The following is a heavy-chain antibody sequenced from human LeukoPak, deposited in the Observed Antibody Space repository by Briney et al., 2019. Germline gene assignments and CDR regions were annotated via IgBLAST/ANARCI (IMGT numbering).Heavy chain of an antibody. J-gene: IGHJ4*02. D-gene: IGHD3-9*01. Sequence: GGSLRLSCAASGFTFSSYAMHWVRQAPGKGLEWVSAISGSGGSTYYADSVKGRFTISRDNSKNTLYLQMNSLRAEDTAVYYCAKAPRYFDWLPTYYFDYWGQGTLVTVSS. CDR3: AKAPRYFDWLPTYYFDY. CDR2: ISGSGGST. V-gene: IGHV3-23*01. CDR1: GFTFSSYA.